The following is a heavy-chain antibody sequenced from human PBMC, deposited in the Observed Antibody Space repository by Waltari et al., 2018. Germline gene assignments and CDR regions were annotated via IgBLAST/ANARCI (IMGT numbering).Heavy chain of an antibody. CDR3: ARHSDYYGSVDY. D-gene: IGHD3-10*01. CDR1: FTSYW. J-gene: IGHJ4*02. Sequence: FTSYWIGWVRQMPGKGLEWMGIIYPGDSDTRYSPSFQGQVTISADKSISTAYLQWSSLKASDTAMYYCARHSDYYGSVDYWGQGTLVTVSS. V-gene: IGHV5-51*01. CDR2: IYPGDSDT.